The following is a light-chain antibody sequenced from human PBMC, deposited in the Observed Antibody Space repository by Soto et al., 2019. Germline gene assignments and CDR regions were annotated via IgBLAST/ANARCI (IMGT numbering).Light chain of an antibody. CDR1: ETISTN. V-gene: IGKV3-15*01. Sequence: EIVLTQSPATLSVSPGERATLSCRATETISTNLAWFQRKPGQPPRLLIYGSSTRATGVPDRFSGSGSGTEFTLIISSLKSEDVALYYCQQYSNWPPAITFGQGTRLEI. J-gene: IGKJ5*01. CDR2: GSS. CDR3: QQYSNWPPAIT.